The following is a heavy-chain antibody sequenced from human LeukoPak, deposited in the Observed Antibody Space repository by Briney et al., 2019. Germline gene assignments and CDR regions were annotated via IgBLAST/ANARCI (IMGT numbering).Heavy chain of an antibody. D-gene: IGHD3-10*01. J-gene: IGHJ3*02. CDR2: IYYSGST. CDR3: AREGINRVRGVPFDI. Sequence: SETLSLTCTVSGGSISSSSYYWGWIRQPPGKGLEWIGSIYYSGSTYYNPSLKSRVTISVDTSKNQFSLKLSSVTAADTAVYFCAREGINRVRGVPFDIWGQGTMVTVSS. CDR1: GGSISSSSYY. V-gene: IGHV4-39*07.